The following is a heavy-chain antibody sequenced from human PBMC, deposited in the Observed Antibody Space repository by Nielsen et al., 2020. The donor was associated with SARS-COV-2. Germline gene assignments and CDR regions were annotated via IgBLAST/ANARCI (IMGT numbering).Heavy chain of an antibody. CDR3: ARDAAWGDSSSSY. J-gene: IGHJ4*02. CDR1: GFTFSSYG. V-gene: IGHV3-33*01. CDR2: IWYDGSNK. D-gene: IGHD6-6*01. Sequence: GESLKIFCAASGFTFSSYGMHWVRQAPGKGLEWVAVIWYDGSNKYYADSVKGRFTISRDNSKNTLYLQMNSLRAEDTAVYYCARDAAWGDSSSSYWGQGTLVTVSS.